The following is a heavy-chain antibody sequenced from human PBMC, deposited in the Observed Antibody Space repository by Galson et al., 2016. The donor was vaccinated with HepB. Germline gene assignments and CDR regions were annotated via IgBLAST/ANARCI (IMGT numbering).Heavy chain of an antibody. CDR2: IKQDGSEK. Sequence: SLRLSCAASGFTFSSYSMTWVRQAPGKGLEWVANIKQDGSEKYYVDSVKGRFTISRDNAKNSLYLQMNSLRGEDTAMYYCARDYVPGAWGQGVLVTVSS. CDR3: ARDYVPGA. J-gene: IGHJ5*02. V-gene: IGHV3-7*01. CDR1: GFTFSSYS. D-gene: IGHD3-10*01.